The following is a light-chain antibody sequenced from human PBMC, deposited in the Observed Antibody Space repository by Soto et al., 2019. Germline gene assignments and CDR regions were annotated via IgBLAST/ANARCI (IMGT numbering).Light chain of an antibody. CDR3: QQYDKWPPYT. Sequence: EVVMTQSPATLSVSPGERATLSCRASQSVGSELAWYQQKPGQAPRLLIYGASTRSTGVPARFSGSGSGTDFTLTISSLQSEDFAVYYCQQYDKWPPYTXGQ. V-gene: IGKV3-15*01. CDR1: QSVGSE. J-gene: IGKJ2*01. CDR2: GAS.